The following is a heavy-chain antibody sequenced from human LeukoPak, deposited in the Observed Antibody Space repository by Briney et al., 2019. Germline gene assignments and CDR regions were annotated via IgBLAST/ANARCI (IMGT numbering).Heavy chain of an antibody. CDR2: INHSGST. D-gene: IGHD6-13*01. CDR1: GGSFSGYY. CDR3: ARVAAAAGFNFDY. V-gene: IGHV4-34*01. Sequence: PSDTLSLTCAVYGGSFSGYYWSWIRQPPGKGLEWIGEINHSGSTNYNPSLKSRVTISVDTSKNQFSLKLNSVTAADTAVYYCARVAAAAGFNFDYWGQGTLVTVSS. J-gene: IGHJ4*02.